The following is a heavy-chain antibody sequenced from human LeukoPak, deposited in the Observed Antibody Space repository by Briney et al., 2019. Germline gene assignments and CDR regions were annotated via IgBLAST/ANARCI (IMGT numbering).Heavy chain of an antibody. CDR1: GFTFSSYG. V-gene: IGHV3-30*18. Sequence: GGSLRLSCAASGFTFSSYGMHWVRQAPGKGLEWVAVISYDGSNKYYADSVKGRFTISRDNSKDTLYLQMDSLRAEDTAVYYCAKGSSGRYEDYWGQGTLVTVSS. CDR3: AKGSSGRYEDY. D-gene: IGHD6-19*01. J-gene: IGHJ4*02. CDR2: ISYDGSNK.